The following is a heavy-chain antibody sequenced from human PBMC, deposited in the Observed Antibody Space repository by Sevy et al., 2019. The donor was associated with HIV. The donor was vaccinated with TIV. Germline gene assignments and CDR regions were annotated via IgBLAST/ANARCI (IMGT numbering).Heavy chain of an antibody. Sequence: GGSLRLSCAASGFNFNDYAMHWVRQAPGKGLEWVSGITWNSDSVVYADSVKGRLTISRDKAKNSLYLQMNSLRPEDTALYYCAKDLISVAGFYAFDMWGQGTMVTVSS. CDR2: ITWNSDSV. CDR1: GFNFNDYA. CDR3: AKDLISVAGFYAFDM. V-gene: IGHV3-9*01. D-gene: IGHD6-19*01. J-gene: IGHJ3*02.